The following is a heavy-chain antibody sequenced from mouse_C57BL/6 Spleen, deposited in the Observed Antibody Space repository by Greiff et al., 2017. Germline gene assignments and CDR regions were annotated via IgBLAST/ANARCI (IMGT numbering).Heavy chain of an antibody. J-gene: IGHJ1*03. Sequence: EVMLVESGGDLVKPGGSLKLSCAASGFTFSSYGMSWVRQTPDKRLEWVATISSGGSYTYYPDSVKGRFTISRDNAKTTLYLQMSSLKSEDTAMYYCARHGYYYYWYFDVWGTGTTVTVSS. CDR1: GFTFSSYG. D-gene: IGHD2-3*01. V-gene: IGHV5-6*02. CDR2: ISSGGSYT. CDR3: ARHGYYYYWYFDV.